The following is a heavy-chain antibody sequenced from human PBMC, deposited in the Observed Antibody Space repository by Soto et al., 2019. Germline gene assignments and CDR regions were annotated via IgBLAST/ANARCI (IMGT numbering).Heavy chain of an antibody. CDR3: ARLPTGYPNWFDP. D-gene: IGHD3-9*01. J-gene: IGHJ5*02. CDR2: IHYRGDT. Sequence: QVQLQGSGPGLVRPSETLSLTCTVSGASISTNHHNWAWVRQPPGKGLEWMGNIHYRGDTYFNPTLGSRLSMSVDTSTNQCSLTLTSVTAADTAVYYCARLPTGYPNWFDPWGQGTLVTVSS. V-gene: IGHV4-39*01. CDR1: GASISTNHHN.